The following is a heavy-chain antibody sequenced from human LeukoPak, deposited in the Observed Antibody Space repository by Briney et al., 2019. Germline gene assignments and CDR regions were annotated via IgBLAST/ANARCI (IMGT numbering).Heavy chain of an antibody. V-gene: IGHV1-2*02. CDR3: ARVRGYYDSSGYYDY. J-gene: IGHJ4*02. Sequence: ASVKVSCKASGYTFTGYYMHWVRQAPGQGLEWMGWINPNSGGTNYAQKFQGRVTMTRDTSISTAYMELSRLRSGDTAVYYCARVRGYYDSSGYYDYWGQGTLVTVSS. CDR1: GYTFTGYY. CDR2: INPNSGGT. D-gene: IGHD3-22*01.